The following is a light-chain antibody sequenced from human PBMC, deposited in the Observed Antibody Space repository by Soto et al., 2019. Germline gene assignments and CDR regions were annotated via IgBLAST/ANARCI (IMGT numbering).Light chain of an antibody. J-gene: IGKJ3*01. V-gene: IGKV3-11*01. CDR3: KQRSNWHFN. Sequence: DIALTGSPATRSLSPWERATLSFIASQSIRNFLAWYQQKPGQAPRILIYDESNRATGIKHRFSGSGSGTDFTIAISGLEHEDFEVYYCKQRSNWHFNFGTGHTGDIK. CDR2: DES. CDR1: QSIRNF.